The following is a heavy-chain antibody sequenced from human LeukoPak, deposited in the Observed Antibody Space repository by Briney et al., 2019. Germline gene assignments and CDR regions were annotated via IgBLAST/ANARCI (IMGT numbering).Heavy chain of an antibody. D-gene: IGHD2-2*01. CDR1: GYTFTSYD. V-gene: IGHV1-8*01. CDR2: MNPNSGNT. CDR3: ARRVPAAPNND. Sequence: GASVKVSCKASGYTFTSYDINWVGQATGQGLEWMGWMNPNSGNTGYEQKFQGRVTMTRNTSISTAYMELSSLRSEDTAVYYCARRVPAAPNNDWGQGTLVTVSS. J-gene: IGHJ4*02.